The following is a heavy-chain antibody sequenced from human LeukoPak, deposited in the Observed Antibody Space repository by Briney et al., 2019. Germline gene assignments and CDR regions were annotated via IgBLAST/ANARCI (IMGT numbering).Heavy chain of an antibody. Sequence: PSETLSLTCAVYGGSFSGYYWSWIRQPPGKGLEWIGEINHSGSINYNPSLKSRVTISVDTSKNQFSLKLSSVTAADTAVYYCARGCPWFDPWGQGTLVTVSS. CDR1: GGSFSGYY. J-gene: IGHJ5*02. CDR3: ARGCPWFDP. CDR2: INHSGSI. V-gene: IGHV4-34*01.